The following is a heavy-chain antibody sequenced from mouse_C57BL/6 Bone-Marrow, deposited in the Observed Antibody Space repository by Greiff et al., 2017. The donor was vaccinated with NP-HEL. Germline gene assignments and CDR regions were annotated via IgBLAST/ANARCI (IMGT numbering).Heavy chain of an antibody. Sequence: QVQLQQSGAELAKPGASVKLSCKASGYTFTSYWMHWVKQRPGQGLEWIGYINPSSGYTKYNQKFKDKATLTADKSSSTAYMQLGSLTYEGSAVYYCAREPIYYGYDGSPWFDYWGQGTLVTVSA. D-gene: IGHD2-2*01. CDR3: AREPIYYGYDGSPWFDY. CDR2: INPSSGYT. V-gene: IGHV1-7*01. J-gene: IGHJ3*01. CDR1: GYTFTSYW.